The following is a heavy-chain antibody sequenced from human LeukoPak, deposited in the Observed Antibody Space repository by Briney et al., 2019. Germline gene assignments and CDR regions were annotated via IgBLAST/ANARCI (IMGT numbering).Heavy chain of an antibody. CDR2: IYTSGST. J-gene: IGHJ4*02. CDR1: GGSISSYY. D-gene: IGHD3-22*01. V-gene: IGHV4-4*07. CDR3: ARGTYYYDSSGSNLDY. Sequence: PSETLSLTCTVSGGSISSYYWSWIRQPAGKGLEWIGRIYTSGSTNYNPSLKSRVTMSVDTSKNKFSLKLSSVTAADTAVYYCARGTYYYDSSGSNLDYWGQGTLVTVSS.